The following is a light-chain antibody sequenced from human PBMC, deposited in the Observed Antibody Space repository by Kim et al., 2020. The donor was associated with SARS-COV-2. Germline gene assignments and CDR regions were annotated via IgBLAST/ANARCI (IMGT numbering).Light chain of an antibody. CDR3: CSYAGSSTHVV. CDR2: EGS. Sequence: QSALTQPASVSGSPGQSITISCTGTSSDVGSYNLVSWYQQHPGKAPKLMIYEGSKRPSGASNRFSGSKSGNTASLTISGLQAEDEADYYCCSYAGSSTHVVFGGGTQLTVL. V-gene: IGLV2-23*01. J-gene: IGLJ2*01. CDR1: SSDVGSYNL.